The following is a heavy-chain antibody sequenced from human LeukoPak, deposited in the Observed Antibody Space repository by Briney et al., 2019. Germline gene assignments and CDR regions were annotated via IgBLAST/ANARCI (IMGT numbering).Heavy chain of an antibody. V-gene: IGHV3-48*01. CDR3: ARQAALDI. CDR2: ISPTSSTI. Sequence: GGSLRLSCAASGFTFSSYGMSWVRQAPGKGLEWVSYISPTSSTIHYADSVKGRFTISRDNAKNSPYLQMNSLRAEDTAVYYCARQAALDIWGQGTMVTVSS. J-gene: IGHJ3*02. CDR1: GFTFSSYG.